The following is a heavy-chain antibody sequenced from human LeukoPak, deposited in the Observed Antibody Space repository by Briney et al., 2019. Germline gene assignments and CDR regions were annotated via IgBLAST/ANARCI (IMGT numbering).Heavy chain of an antibody. D-gene: IGHD7-27*01. CDR2: ISYDGSNK. CDR1: GFTFCSYA. J-gene: IGHJ6*02. V-gene: IGHV3-30-3*01. Sequence: GRSLRLSCAAPGFTFCSYAMHCVRQAPGKGLERVAVISYDGSNKYYADCVKGLFPISRDNSKNTLYLQMNSLSAEDTAVYYCARAQAPGDDYYYYGMDVWGQGTTVTVSS. CDR3: ARAQAPGDDYYYYGMDV.